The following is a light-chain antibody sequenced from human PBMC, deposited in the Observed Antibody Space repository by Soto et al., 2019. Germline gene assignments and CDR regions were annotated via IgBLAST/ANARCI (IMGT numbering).Light chain of an antibody. V-gene: IGKV3-20*01. CDR3: QQYDISPPT. J-gene: IGKJ3*01. Sequence: EVVLTQSPGTLSLSLGERATLSCRASQSVGSHLAWYQQKPGQAPRLLMYGASTRGFGIPDRFSGSESGTDYNLNIGGLEPEAFALYFCQQYDISPPTFVPGTTVDIE. CDR1: QSVGSH. CDR2: GAS.